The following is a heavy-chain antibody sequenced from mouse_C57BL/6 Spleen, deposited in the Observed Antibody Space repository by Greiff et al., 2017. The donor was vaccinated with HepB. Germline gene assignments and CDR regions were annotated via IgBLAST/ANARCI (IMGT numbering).Heavy chain of an antibody. J-gene: IGHJ1*03. CDR3: ARKLTTGYFDV. CDR1: GYTFTSYW. V-gene: IGHV1-52*01. D-gene: IGHD1-1*01. CDR2: IDPSDSET. Sequence: QVQLQQSGAELVRPGSSVKLSCKASGYTFTSYWMHWVKQRPIQGLEWIGNIDPSDSETHYNQKFKDKATLTVDKSSSTAYMQLSSLTSEDSAVYYCARKLTTGYFDVWGTGTTVTVSS.